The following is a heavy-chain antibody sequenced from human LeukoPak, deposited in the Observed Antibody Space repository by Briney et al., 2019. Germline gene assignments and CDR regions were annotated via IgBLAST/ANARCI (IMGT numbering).Heavy chain of an antibody. CDR2: IYYSGST. CDR3: AGGYDYLFDY. J-gene: IGHJ4*02. Sequence: SETLSLTSTVSGGSISSYYWSWIRQPPGKGLEWIGYIYYSGSTNYNPSLKSRVTISVDTSKNQFSLKLSSVTPADTAVYYCAGGYDYLFDYWGQGTPVTVSS. V-gene: IGHV4-59*01. D-gene: IGHD3-22*01. CDR1: GGSISSYY.